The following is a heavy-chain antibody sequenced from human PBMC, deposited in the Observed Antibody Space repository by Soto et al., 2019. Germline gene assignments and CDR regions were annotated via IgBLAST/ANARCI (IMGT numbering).Heavy chain of an antibody. V-gene: IGHV5-51*01. CDR3: ARHAYDFWSGHPNPRYYYGMDV. CDR1: GYSFTSYW. CDR2: IYPGDSNT. J-gene: IGHJ6*02. D-gene: IGHD3-3*01. Sequence: PGESLKISCKGSGYSFTSYWIGWVRQMPGKGLEWMGIIYPGDSNTRYSPSLQGQVTISVDKSISTAYLQWSSLKATDTAMYYCARHAYDFWSGHPNPRYYYGMDVWGQGTTATVSS.